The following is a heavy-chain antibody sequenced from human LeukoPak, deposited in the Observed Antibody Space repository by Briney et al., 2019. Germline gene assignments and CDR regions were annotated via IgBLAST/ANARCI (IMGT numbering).Heavy chain of an antibody. J-gene: IGHJ3*02. Sequence: ASVKVSCKASGYTFTDYHVHWMRQAPGQGLEWLGWLNPNSGDPNYAQNFRGRVSMTRDTSISTAYLELSWLRSDDTAIYYCAIQILTSGWCAFDIWGQGTMVTVSS. CDR1: GYTFTDYH. V-gene: IGHV1-2*02. CDR2: LNPNSGDP. CDR3: AIQILTSGWCAFDI. D-gene: IGHD6-19*01.